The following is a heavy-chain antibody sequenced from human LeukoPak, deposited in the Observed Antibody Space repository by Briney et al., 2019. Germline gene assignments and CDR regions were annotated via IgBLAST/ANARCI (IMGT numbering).Heavy chain of an antibody. D-gene: IGHD4-17*01. CDR2: ISGSGGST. CDR1: GFTFSDYA. CDR3: AKSVESAVTTNPYFDY. V-gene: IGHV3-23*01. Sequence: GGSLRLSCAASGFTFSDYAMSWVRQAPGKGLKWVSVISGSGGSTYNADSVKGRFTISRDNSKNTLYLQMNSLRAEDTAVYYCAKSVESAVTTNPYFDYWGQGTLVTVSS. J-gene: IGHJ4*02.